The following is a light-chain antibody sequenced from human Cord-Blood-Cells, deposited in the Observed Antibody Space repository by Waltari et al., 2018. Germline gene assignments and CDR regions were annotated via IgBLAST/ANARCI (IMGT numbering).Light chain of an antibody. CDR3: SSYTSSSTYV. CDR1: SRDVGGYTY. Sequence: QSALTQPASVSASPRQSTTLSCTAPSRDVGGYTYVSWYQQHQGKAPKLMIYEVSNRPSGVSNRFSGSKSGNTASLTISGLQAEDEADYYCSSYTSSSTYVFGTGTKVTVL. J-gene: IGLJ1*01. V-gene: IGLV2-14*01. CDR2: EVS.